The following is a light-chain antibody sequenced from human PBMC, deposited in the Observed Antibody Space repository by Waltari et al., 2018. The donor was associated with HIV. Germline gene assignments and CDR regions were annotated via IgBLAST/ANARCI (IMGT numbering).Light chain of an antibody. Sequence: SYVLTQPPSVSVAPGQTARITCGGNNIAATKSVHWYRLNPGQAPLWVSIGDRDRPAGIPDRFLGCSAGDPATLTIGRAEAGDEADYYCQVWDGRGDPVIFGGGTKLAVV. CDR2: GDR. CDR3: QVWDGRGDPVI. V-gene: IGLV3-21*02. CDR1: NIAATKS. J-gene: IGLJ2*01.